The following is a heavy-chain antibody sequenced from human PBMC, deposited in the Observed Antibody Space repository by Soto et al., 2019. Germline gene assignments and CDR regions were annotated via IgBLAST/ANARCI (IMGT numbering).Heavy chain of an antibody. CDR2: IKEDGSSK. CDR3: ASENLYVFDH. V-gene: IGHV3-7*03. CDR1: GINFNDYW. D-gene: IGHD2-8*01. Sequence: EVQLVESGGDLVQPGGSLRLSCAASGINFNDYWMSWVRQAPGKGLEWVANIKEDGSSKYYVDSVKGRFTISRDNAKNSLYLQMNRLRAEDTALYYCASENLYVFDHWGQGTPVTVSS. J-gene: IGHJ4*02.